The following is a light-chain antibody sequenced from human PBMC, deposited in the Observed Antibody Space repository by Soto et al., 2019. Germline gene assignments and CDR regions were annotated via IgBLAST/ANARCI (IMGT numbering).Light chain of an antibody. CDR1: QSVSSSY. CDR3: QQYGSSPPFT. CDR2: GAS. V-gene: IGKV3-20*01. J-gene: IGKJ3*01. Sequence: EIVLTQSPGNLSLSPGERATLSCRASQSVSSSYLAWYQQKHGQAPRLLIYGASSRATGIPDRFSGSGSGTDFTLTISRLEPEDFAVYYCQQYGSSPPFTFGPGTKVDIK.